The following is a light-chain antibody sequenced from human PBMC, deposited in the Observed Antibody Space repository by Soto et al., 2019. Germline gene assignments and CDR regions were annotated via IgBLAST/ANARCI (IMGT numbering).Light chain of an antibody. CDR2: GAS. CDR3: RQCGRSPMFT. CDR1: HSVSSDY. J-gene: IGKJ2*01. V-gene: IGKV3-20*01. Sequence: EIVLTQSPGTLSLSPGDRATLSCRASHSVSSDYLAWYQQKPGQAPRLLIYGASRGAAGIPDRFSGSGSGKDFTLSHSRLETEDFAVYFGRQCGRSPMFTLGQGTKVEVK.